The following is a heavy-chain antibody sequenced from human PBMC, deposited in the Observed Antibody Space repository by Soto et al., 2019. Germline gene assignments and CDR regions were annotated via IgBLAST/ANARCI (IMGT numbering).Heavy chain of an antibody. V-gene: IGHV3-23*01. CDR2: ISGSGGST. D-gene: IGHD3-3*01. CDR3: AKVVKPYDFWSGYYQYPQKVYFDY. Sequence: GGSLSLSCAASGFTFSSYAMSWVRQAPGKGLEWVSAISGSGGSTYYADSVKGRFTISRDNSKNTLYLQMNSLRAEDTAVYYCAKVVKPYDFWSGYYQYPQKVYFDYWGQGTLVTVSS. J-gene: IGHJ4*02. CDR1: GFTFSSYA.